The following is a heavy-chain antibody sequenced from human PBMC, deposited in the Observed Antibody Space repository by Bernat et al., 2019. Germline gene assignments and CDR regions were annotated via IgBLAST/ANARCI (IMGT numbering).Heavy chain of an antibody. CDR3: AGGCGRASCPYYCDS. D-gene: IGHD2-2*01. CDR2: IRQDGREK. J-gene: IGHJ4*02. CDR1: GFTFSSYW. V-gene: IGHV3-7*04. Sequence: EVQLVESGGGLVQPGGSLRLSCAASGFTFSSYWMSWVLQAPGKVLAWVATIRQDGREKHYVDSVKGRFTISSDDAKNSLFLQMNSLRDEDTADYYCAGGCGRASCPYYCDSWGQGTVVSVSS.